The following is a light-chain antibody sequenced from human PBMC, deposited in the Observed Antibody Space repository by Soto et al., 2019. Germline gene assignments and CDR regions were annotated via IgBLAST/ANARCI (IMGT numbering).Light chain of an antibody. CDR1: QSISSN. V-gene: IGKV3-15*01. CDR3: QQYNNWPPVT. J-gene: IGKJ2*01. Sequence: EIVMTQSPATLSVSPGERATLSCRASQSISSNLAWYQQKPGQAPRLLIYAASTRATGIPARFSGGGSGTEFTLTISSLQSEDFGAYYCQQYNNWPPVTFGQGTKVDIK. CDR2: AAS.